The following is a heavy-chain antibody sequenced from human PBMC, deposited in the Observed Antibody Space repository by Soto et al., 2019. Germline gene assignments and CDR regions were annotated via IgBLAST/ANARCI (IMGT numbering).Heavy chain of an antibody. CDR1: GGSFSGYY. V-gene: IGHV4-34*01. Sequence: PSETLSLTCAIYGGSFSGYYWSWLRQPPGKGLEWIGEINHSGSTNYNPSLKSRVTISADTSKNQFSLKLSSVTAADTAVYYCARRWGTTFDYWGQGTLVIVSS. D-gene: IGHD3-16*01. CDR2: INHSGST. J-gene: IGHJ4*02. CDR3: ARRWGTTFDY.